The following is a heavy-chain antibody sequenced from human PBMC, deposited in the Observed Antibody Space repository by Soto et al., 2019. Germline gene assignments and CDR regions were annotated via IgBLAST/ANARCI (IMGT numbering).Heavy chain of an antibody. CDR3: ARELTMIVDN. CDR2: MNPNSGNT. J-gene: IGHJ4*02. CDR1: GYTFTSYD. V-gene: IGHV1-8*01. D-gene: IGHD3-22*01. Sequence: QVQLVQSGAEVKKPGASVKVSCKASGYTFTSYDVNWVRQATGQGLEWMGWMNPNSGNTGYAQKFXRRVTMTRNTSISTAYMELSGLRSEDTAVYYCARELTMIVDNWGQGTLVAVSS.